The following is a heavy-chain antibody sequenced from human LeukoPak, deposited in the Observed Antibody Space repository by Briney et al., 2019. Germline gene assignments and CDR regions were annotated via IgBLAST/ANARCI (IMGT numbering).Heavy chain of an antibody. Sequence: GGSLRLSCAASGFTFSSYSMNWVRQAPGKGLEWVSSITSSSYIYYADSVKGRFTISRDNAKNSLYLQMNSLRAEDTAVYYCASTISMVRGVIRYFDYWGQGTLVTVSS. V-gene: IGHV3-21*01. J-gene: IGHJ4*02. D-gene: IGHD3-10*01. CDR2: ITSSSYI. CDR3: ASTISMVRGVIRYFDY. CDR1: GFTFSSYS.